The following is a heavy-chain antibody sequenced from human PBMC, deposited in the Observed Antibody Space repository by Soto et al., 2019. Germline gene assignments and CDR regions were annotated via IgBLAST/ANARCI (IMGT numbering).Heavy chain of an antibody. J-gene: IGHJ4*02. D-gene: IGHD3-10*01. CDR1: GFTFSNYA. V-gene: IGHV3-23*01. Sequence: VLLLDSGGGLVQPGGSLRLSCAASGFTFSNYAMTWVRQAPGMGPEWISTVNNGGGGTYYADSVKGRFTISRDNSKNTLYLQVSSLRAEDTAVYYCAKERLGRGIDYWGQGILVTVSS. CDR2: VNNGGGGT. CDR3: AKERLGRGIDY.